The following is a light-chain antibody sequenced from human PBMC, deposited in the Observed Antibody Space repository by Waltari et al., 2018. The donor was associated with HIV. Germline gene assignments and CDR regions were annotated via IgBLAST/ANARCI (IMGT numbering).Light chain of an antibody. CDR3: AAWDDSLSGYV. J-gene: IGLJ1*01. CDR1: SSGFGSNH. CDR2: RNK. V-gene: IGLV1-47*01. Sequence: QSVLTQPPSASGTPGRGVTISCSGSSSGFGSNHVFGYQQLPGPAPKLLIYRNKQRPSGVPDRFSGSKSGTSASLAISGLRSEDEADYYCAAWDDSLSGYVCGTGTKVTVL.